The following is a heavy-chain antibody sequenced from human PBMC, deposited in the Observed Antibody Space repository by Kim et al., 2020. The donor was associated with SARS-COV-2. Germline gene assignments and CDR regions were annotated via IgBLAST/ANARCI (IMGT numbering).Heavy chain of an antibody. J-gene: IGHJ5*02. D-gene: IGHD3-10*01. V-gene: IGHV3-23*01. Sequence: GGSLRLSCAASGFTFSSYAMSWVRQAPGKGLEWVSAISGSGGSTYYADSVKGRFTISRDNSKNTLYLQMNSLRAEDTAVYYCAKDLGGSGSSYPNWFDPWGQEHCSPPPQ. CDR1: GFTFSSYA. CDR2: ISGSGGST. CDR3: AKDLGGSGSSYPNWFDP.